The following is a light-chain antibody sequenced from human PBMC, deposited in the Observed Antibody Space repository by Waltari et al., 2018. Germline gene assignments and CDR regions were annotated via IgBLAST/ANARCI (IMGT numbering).Light chain of an antibody. J-gene: IGKJ1*01. CDR2: KVS. V-gene: IGKV2-30*01. CDR3: MQGIHRPWT. Sequence: DVVMTQSPLSLPVILGKPAPISCRTSESPVSSDGNTYLNCFQQRPGQPPRRLIFKVSNRDSGVPDRFSGSGSGTDFTLRISRVEAEDVGVYYCMQGIHRPWTFGQGTKVEIK. CDR1: ESPVSSDGNTY.